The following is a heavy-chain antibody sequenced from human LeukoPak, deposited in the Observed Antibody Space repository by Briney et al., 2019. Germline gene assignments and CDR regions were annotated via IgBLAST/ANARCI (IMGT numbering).Heavy chain of an antibody. V-gene: IGHV3-9*01. D-gene: IGHD3-22*01. CDR3: AKHDSSSYF. Sequence: GGSLRLSCAASGFTFDDYAMHWVRQAPGKGLEWVSGISWNSGSIGYADSVKGRFTISRDNAKNSLYLQMNSLRAEDTAVYYCAKHDSSSYFWGQGALVTVSS. J-gene: IGHJ4*02. CDR1: GFTFDDYA. CDR2: ISWNSGSI.